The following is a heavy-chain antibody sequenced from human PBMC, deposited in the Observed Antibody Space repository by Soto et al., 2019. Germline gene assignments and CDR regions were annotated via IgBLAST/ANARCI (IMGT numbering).Heavy chain of an antibody. J-gene: IGHJ3*02. Sequence: GGSLRLSCAASGFAFSSHPMSWVRQAPERGLEWVSGISDSGGLTYNADSVKGRFTISRDNSKNTLYLQMNSLRAEDTALYYCARRAFGSSRSFDIWGQGTMVTVS. D-gene: IGHD6-6*01. CDR3: ARRAFGSSRSFDI. V-gene: IGHV3-23*01. CDR1: GFAFSSHP. CDR2: ISDSGGLT.